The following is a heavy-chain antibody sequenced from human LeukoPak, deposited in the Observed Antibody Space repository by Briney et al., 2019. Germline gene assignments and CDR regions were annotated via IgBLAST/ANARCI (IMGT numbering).Heavy chain of an antibody. Sequence: SETLSLTCTVSGGSISSGGCYWSWIRQPPGKGLEWIGYIYHSGSTYYNPSLKSRVTISVDRSKNQFSLKLISVTAADTAVYYCASGAIADRGGGEEHWGQGTLVTVSS. CDR2: IYHSGST. CDR1: GGSISSGGCY. CDR3: ASGAIADRGGGEEH. J-gene: IGHJ4*02. D-gene: IGHD6-13*01. V-gene: IGHV4-30-2*01.